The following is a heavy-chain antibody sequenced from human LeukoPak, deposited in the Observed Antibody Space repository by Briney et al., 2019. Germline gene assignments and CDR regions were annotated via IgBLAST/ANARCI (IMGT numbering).Heavy chain of an antibody. CDR3: AELSIAMIGGV. V-gene: IGHV3-48*03. CDR2: ISSGGINI. D-gene: IGHD3-10*02. CDR1: GFTFSSYE. J-gene: IGHJ6*04. Sequence: GGSLRLSCAASGFTFSSYEMNWVRQAPGKGLEWVSYISSGGINIYYADSVKGRFTISRDNAKNSLYLQMNSLRAEDTAVYYCAELSIAMIGGVWGKGTTVTISP.